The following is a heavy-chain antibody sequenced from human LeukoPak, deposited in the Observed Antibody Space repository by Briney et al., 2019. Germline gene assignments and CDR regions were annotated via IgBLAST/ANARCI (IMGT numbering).Heavy chain of an antibody. CDR2: MNPNSGNT. V-gene: IGHV1-8*01. CDR3: ARGPALYCSSTSCYAGSAFDP. Sequence: VASVKVSCKASGYTFTSYDINWVRQATGQGLEWMGWMNPNSGNTGYAQKFQGRVTMTRNTSISTAYMGLSSLRSEDTAVYYCARGPALYCSSTSCYAGSAFDPWGQGTLVTVSS. CDR1: GYTFTSYD. J-gene: IGHJ5*02. D-gene: IGHD2-2*01.